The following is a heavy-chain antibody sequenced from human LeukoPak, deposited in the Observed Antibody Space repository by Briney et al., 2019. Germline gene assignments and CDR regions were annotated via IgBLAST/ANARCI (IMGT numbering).Heavy chain of an antibody. Sequence: ASVTVSCKASGYTFTSYAMNWVRQAPGQGLEWMGWINTNTGNPTYAQGFTGRFVFSLDTSVSTAYLQISSLKAEDTAVYYCARDQWRQLGFWFDPWGQGTLVTVSS. CDR1: GYTFTSYA. CDR2: INTNTGNP. CDR3: ARDQWRQLGFWFDP. J-gene: IGHJ5*02. D-gene: IGHD5-18*01. V-gene: IGHV7-4-1*02.